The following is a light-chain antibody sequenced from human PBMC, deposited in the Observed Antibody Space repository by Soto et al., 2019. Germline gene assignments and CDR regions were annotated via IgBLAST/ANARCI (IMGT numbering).Light chain of an antibody. CDR3: SVWDDSLNGPV. V-gene: IGLV1-44*01. J-gene: IGLJ3*02. Sequence: QSVLTQPPSASGTPGQRVTISCSGGASNIGRNTVNWYQDLPGTAPKLLISSDNKRPSGVPDRFSGSKSGTSASLAISGLQSEDEADYYCSVWDDSLNGPVFGGGTKADRP. CDR2: SDN. CDR1: ASNIGRNT.